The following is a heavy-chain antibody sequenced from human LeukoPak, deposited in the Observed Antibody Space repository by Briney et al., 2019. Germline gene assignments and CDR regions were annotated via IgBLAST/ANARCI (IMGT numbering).Heavy chain of an antibody. CDR3: ARTGTFSGTYKYFGP. CDR2: ISSSGRAI. CDR1: GFTFSDYY. V-gene: IGHV3-11*01. Sequence: GGSLRLSCAASGFTFSDYYMSWIRQAPGKGLEWVSYISSSGRAIYYADSVKGRFTISRDNAKNSLYLQMNSLRAEDTAVYYCARTGTFSGTYKYFGPWGQGTLVTVSS. D-gene: IGHD1-26*01. J-gene: IGHJ5*02.